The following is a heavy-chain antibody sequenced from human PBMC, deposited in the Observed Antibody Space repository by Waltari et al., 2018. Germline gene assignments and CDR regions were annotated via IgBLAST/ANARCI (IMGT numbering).Heavy chain of an antibody. D-gene: IGHD6-19*01. V-gene: IGHV3-53*01. J-gene: IGHJ3*02. CDR3: ARGSIAVAGTGAFDI. Sequence: EVQLVESGGGLIQPGGSLRISCAASGFTVSSNYMSWVRPAPGKGLEWVSVIYSGGSTYYADSVKGRFTISRDNSKNTLYLQMNSLRAEDTAVYYCARGSIAVAGTGAFDIWGQGTMVTVSS. CDR2: IYSGGST. CDR1: GFTVSSNY.